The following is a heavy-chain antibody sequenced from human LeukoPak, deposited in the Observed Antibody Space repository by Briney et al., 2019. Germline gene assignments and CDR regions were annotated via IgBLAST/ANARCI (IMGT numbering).Heavy chain of an antibody. D-gene: IGHD3-10*01. CDR1: GYSFTDYY. V-gene: IGHV1-2*02. Sequence: ASVEASCKASGYSFTDYYMHWVRQAPGQGLEWMGWINPNTGATNYAQKFQGRVTMTRDTSISTASMELSGLTSDDTAVYYCARDPLYGSGSDHNVWVFDYWGQGTRVTVSS. J-gene: IGHJ4*02. CDR3: ARDPLYGSGSDHNVWVFDY. CDR2: INPNTGAT.